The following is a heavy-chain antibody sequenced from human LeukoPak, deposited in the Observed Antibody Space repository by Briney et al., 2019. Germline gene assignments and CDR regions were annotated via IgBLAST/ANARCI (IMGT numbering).Heavy chain of an antibody. J-gene: IGHJ3*02. Sequence: GGSLRLSCAASGFTFSSYSMNWVRQAPGKGLEWVSSISSSSSYIYYADSVKGRFTISRDNAKNSLYLQMNSLRAEHTAVYYCARDLGAWAFDIWGQGTMVTVSS. CDR2: ISSSSSYI. CDR1: GFTFSSYS. CDR3: ARDLGAWAFDI. V-gene: IGHV3-21*01.